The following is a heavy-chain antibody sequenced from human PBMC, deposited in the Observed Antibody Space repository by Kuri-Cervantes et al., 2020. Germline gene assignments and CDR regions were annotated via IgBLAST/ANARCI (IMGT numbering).Heavy chain of an antibody. D-gene: IGHD3-22*01. J-gene: IGHJ3*02. CDR3: AKDLQTVYESSGHYSPFDI. CDR2: IWYDGSNK. V-gene: IGHV3-33*06. Sequence: GESLKISCAASGFTFSSYGMHWVRQAPGKGLEWVAVIWYDGSNKYYADSVKGRFTISRDNSKNTLYLQMNSLRAEDTAVYYCAKDLQTVYESSGHYSPFDIWGQGTMVTVSS. CDR1: GFTFSSYG.